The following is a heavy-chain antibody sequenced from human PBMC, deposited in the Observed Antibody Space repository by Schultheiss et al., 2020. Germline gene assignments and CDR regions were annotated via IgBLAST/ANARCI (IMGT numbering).Heavy chain of an antibody. CDR3: ARDLLEWLFSGGRGMDV. CDR1: GFTFNDYY. V-gene: IGHV3-11*04. Sequence: GGSLRLSCAASGFTFNDYYMSWVRQAPGEGLEWVSYISSGGRTIDYADSVRGRFTISRDNSRNTLYLQMNSLRTEDTAVFYCARDLLEWLFSGGRGMDVWGQGTTVTVSS. D-gene: IGHD3-3*01. J-gene: IGHJ6*02. CDR2: ISSGGRTI.